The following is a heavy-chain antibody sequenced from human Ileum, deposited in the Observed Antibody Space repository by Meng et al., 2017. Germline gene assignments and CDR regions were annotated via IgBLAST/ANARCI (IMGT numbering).Heavy chain of an antibody. CDR2: AST. V-gene: IGHV4-61*01. Sequence: QSQLQESGPGMGSPSETLSLLCTVSGASVTTSHYQWGWIRQPPGKGLEWIGYASTNYNPSLKSRLTISLDTSKNQVSLKLTSVTAADTAVYYCARDHWGSLDYWGQGILVTVSS. D-gene: IGHD7-27*01. CDR3: ARDHWGSLDY. J-gene: IGHJ4*02. CDR1: GASVTTSHYQ.